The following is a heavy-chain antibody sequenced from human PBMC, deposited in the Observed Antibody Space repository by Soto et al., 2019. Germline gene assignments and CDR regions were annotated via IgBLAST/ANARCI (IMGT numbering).Heavy chain of an antibody. J-gene: IGHJ4*02. CDR3: ARGGFSGYDRSYFDY. D-gene: IGHD5-12*01. V-gene: IGHV4-34*01. Sequence: SETLSLTCAVYGGSFSGYYWSWIRQPPGKGLEWIGEINHSGSTNYNPSLKSRVTISVDTSKNQFSLKLSSVTAADTAVYYCARGGFSGYDRSYFDYWGQGTLVTVSS. CDR1: GGSFSGYY. CDR2: INHSGST.